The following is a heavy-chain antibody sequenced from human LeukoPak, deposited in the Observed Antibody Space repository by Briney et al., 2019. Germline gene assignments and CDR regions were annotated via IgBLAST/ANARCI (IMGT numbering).Heavy chain of an antibody. D-gene: IGHD3-10*01. Sequence: GGSLRLSCAASGFTFSSYSMNWVRQAPGKGLEWVAVIWYDGSNKYYADSVKGRFTISRDNSKNTLYLQMNSLRAEDTAVYYCARESYSAFDYWGQGTLVTVSS. CDR1: GFTFSSYS. V-gene: IGHV3-33*08. CDR3: ARESYSAFDY. J-gene: IGHJ4*02. CDR2: IWYDGSNK.